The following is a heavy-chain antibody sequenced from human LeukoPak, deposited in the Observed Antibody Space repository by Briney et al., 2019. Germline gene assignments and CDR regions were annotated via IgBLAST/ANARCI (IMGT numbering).Heavy chain of an antibody. CDR1: GGTFSSYA. CDR2: IIPIFGTA. D-gene: IGHD5-18*01. Sequence: EASVKVSCKASGGTFSSYAISWVRQAPGQELEWMGGIIPIFGTANYAQKFQGRVTITADESTSTAYMELSSLRSEDTAVYYCASVDTAMATDYWGQGTLVTVSS. CDR3: ASVDTAMATDY. V-gene: IGHV1-69*13. J-gene: IGHJ4*02.